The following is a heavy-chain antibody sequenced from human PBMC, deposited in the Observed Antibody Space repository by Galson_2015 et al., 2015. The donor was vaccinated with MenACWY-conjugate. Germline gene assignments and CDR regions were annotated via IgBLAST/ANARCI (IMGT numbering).Heavy chain of an antibody. CDR1: GFTFNDAW. V-gene: IGHV3-15*01. D-gene: IGHD3-16*01. J-gene: IGHJ6*02. Sequence: SLRLSCAASGFTFNDAWMSWVRQAPGKGLEWVGRIKSNTNGGTTDYGATVKDRFTISRDDSQTTLFLHMDSLTTEDTGVYYCTTSHGEGTQRAYHYYAMDVWGQGTTVTVSS. CDR3: TTSHGEGTQRAYHYYAMDV. CDR2: IKSNTNGGTT.